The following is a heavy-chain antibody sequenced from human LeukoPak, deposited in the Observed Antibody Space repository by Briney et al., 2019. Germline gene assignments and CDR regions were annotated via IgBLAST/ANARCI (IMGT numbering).Heavy chain of an antibody. D-gene: IGHD4-17*01. V-gene: IGHV3-48*01. Sequence: GGSLRLSCAVSGFTFSSYSMNWVRQAPGKGLEWVPYISSSSGTIYYADSVKGRFTVSRDNAKNSLYLQMNSLRAEDTAVYDCARDKRSVNWFDPWGHGTLVTVSS. CDR2: ISSSSGTI. CDR3: ARDKRSVNWFDP. J-gene: IGHJ5*02. CDR1: GFTFSSYS.